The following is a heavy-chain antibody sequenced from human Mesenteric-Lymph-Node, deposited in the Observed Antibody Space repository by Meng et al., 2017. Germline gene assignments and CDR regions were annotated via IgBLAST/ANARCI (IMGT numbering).Heavy chain of an antibody. CDR1: GFIFTNFD. CDR3: AKELANDRPFDY. CDR2: VTIDCAT. J-gene: IGHJ4*02. V-gene: IGHV3-23*01. Sequence: GESLKISFAASGFIFTNFDISWVRQAPGKGPEWVSTVTIDCATHYTDYVKGRFTISRDNSKNTLFLKMNRLRVEDTDIYYCAKELANDRPFDYWGQGTLVTVSS.